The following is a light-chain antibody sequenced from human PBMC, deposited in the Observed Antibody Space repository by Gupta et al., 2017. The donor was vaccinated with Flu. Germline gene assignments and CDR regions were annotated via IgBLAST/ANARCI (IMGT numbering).Light chain of an antibody. CDR2: YKSDSDK. CDR1: SALNVDTYR. V-gene: IGLV5-45*03. Sequence: QAVLTQPSSLSASPGASASLTCTLRSALNVDTYRIYWYQQEPGSPPQYLLRYKSDSDKVQGSGVPSRFSGSKDASANAGILLISGLQSEDEADYYCVIWHNSAWVFGGGTKLTVL. CDR3: VIWHNSAWV. J-gene: IGLJ3*02.